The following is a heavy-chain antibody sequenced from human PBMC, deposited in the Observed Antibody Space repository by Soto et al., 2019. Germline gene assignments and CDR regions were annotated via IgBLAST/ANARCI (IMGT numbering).Heavy chain of an antibody. V-gene: IGHV5-51*01. J-gene: IGHJ6*02. CDR2: IYPGDSDT. CDR3: ARLATGYCSSTSCYAGGLGYYYYYGMDV. D-gene: IGHD2-2*01. Sequence: PGESLKISCKGSGYSFTSYWIGWVRQMPGKGLEWMGIIYPGDSDTRYSPSFQGQVTISADKSISTAYLQWSSLKASDTAMYYCARLATGYCSSTSCYAGGLGYYYYYGMDVWGQGTTVTVSS. CDR1: GYSFTSYW.